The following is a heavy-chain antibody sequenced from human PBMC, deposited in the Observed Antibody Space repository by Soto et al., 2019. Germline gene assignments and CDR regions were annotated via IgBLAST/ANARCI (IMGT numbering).Heavy chain of an antibody. CDR3: AKAPQPVAGRLGDWFDP. CDR2: ISGSGGST. Sequence: GGSLRLSCAASGFTFSSYAMSWVRQPPGKGLEWVSAISGSGGSTYYADSVKGRFTISRDNSKNTLYLQMNSLRAEDTAVYYCAKAPQPVAGRLGDWFDPWGQGTLVTVSS. J-gene: IGHJ5*02. CDR1: GFTFSSYA. D-gene: IGHD6-19*01. V-gene: IGHV3-23*01.